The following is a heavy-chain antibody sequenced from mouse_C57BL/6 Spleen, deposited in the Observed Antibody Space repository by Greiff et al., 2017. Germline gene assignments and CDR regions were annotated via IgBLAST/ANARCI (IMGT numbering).Heavy chain of an antibody. D-gene: IGHD1-1*01. CDR3: ARDITTVVATGYVDV. CDR2: ISSGSSTI. V-gene: IGHV5-17*01. CDR1: GFTFSDYG. Sequence: EVQRVESGGGLVKPGGSLTLSCAASGFTFSDYGMHWVRQAPEKGLEWVAYISSGSSTIYYAATVKGRFTISRDNAKNTLFLQITSMRSEDTAMFYCARDITTVVATGYVDVWGTGTTVTVAS. J-gene: IGHJ1*03.